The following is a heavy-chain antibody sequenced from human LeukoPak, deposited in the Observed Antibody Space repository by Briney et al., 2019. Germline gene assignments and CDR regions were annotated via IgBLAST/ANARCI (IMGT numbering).Heavy chain of an antibody. CDR1: GFTFSSYE. V-gene: IGHV3-48*03. J-gene: IGHJ4*02. D-gene: IGHD3-10*01. Sequence: GGPLRLSCAASGFTFSSYEMNWVRQAPGKGLEWVSYISSSGSTIYYADSVKGRFTISRDNAKNSLYLQMNSLRAEDTAVYYCARDGDYYGSGSEVKFDYWGQGTLVTVSS. CDR3: ARDGDYYGSGSEVKFDY. CDR2: ISSSGSTI.